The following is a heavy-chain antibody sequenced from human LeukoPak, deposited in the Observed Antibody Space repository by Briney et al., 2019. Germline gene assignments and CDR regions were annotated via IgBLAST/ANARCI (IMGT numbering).Heavy chain of an antibody. CDR3: ARGREESYDFWSGYYKGVHFDF. J-gene: IGHJ4*02. Sequence: PSETLSLTCTVSGGSLSSVDYYWGWIRQSPGKGLEWIGYLSHIGSSYYNPSLKSRMTMSVDTSKNQVSLKLRSVTAADTAVYFCARGREESYDFWSGYYKGVHFDFWGQGTLVTVSS. D-gene: IGHD3-3*01. V-gene: IGHV4-30-4*08. CDR2: LSHIGSS. CDR1: GGSLSSVDYY.